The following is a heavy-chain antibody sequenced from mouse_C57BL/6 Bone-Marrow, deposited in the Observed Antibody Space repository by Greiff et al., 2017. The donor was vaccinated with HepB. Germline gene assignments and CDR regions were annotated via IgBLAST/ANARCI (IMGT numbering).Heavy chain of an antibody. CDR1: GYTFTNYL. Sequence: QVQLQKSGAELVRPGTSVKVSCKASGYTFTNYLIEWVKQRPGQGLEWIGVINPGSGGTNYNQKFKGKATLTADKSSSTAYMKLRSLTSEDSAVYYCARLSCYSNSYLDYWGQGTTVTVSS. D-gene: IGHD2-5*01. J-gene: IGHJ2*01. CDR2: INPGSGGT. V-gene: IGHV1-54*01. CDR3: ARLSCYSNSYLDY.